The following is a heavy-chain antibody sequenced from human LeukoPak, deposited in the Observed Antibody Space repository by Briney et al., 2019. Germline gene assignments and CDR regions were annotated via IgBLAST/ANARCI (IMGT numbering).Heavy chain of an antibody. CDR2: IYYSGST. J-gene: IGHJ6*03. CDR1: GGSISSYY. V-gene: IGHV4-59*01. Sequence: SETLSLTCTVSGGSISSYYWSWIRQPPGKGLEWIGYIYYSGSTNYNPSLKSRVTISVDTSKNQFSLKLNSVTAADTAVYYCARAHNYYGSGGYGYMDVWGKGTTVTISS. CDR3: ARAHNYYGSGGYGYMDV. D-gene: IGHD3-10*01.